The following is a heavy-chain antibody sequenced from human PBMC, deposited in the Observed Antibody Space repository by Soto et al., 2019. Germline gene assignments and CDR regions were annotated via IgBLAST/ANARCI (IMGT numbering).Heavy chain of an antibody. D-gene: IGHD3-22*01. Sequence: ASVKVSCKASGYTFTSYGISWVRQAPGQGLEWMGWISAYNGNTNYAQKLQGRVTMTTDTSTSTAYMELRSLRSDDTAVYYCARDPNVDYDSSGYYDYWGQGTLVTVSS. CDR2: ISAYNGNT. J-gene: IGHJ4*02. CDR1: GYTFTSYG. CDR3: ARDPNVDYDSSGYYDY. V-gene: IGHV1-18*01.